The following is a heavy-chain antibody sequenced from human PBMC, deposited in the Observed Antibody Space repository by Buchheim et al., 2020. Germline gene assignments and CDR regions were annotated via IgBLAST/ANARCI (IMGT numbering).Heavy chain of an antibody. Sequence: QGQLVQSGAEVKKPGASVKVSCKASGYTFSNNCIHWVRQAPGQGLEWMGIINPWGGSTSYAQKFQGRVSMPWDTSTSTVYMELSSLRADDAAVYYCARDPCYGSSSSRMDVWGQGTT. CDR3: ARDPCYGSSSSRMDV. CDR1: GYTFSNNC. J-gene: IGHJ6*02. CDR2: INPWGGST. V-gene: IGHV1-46*01. D-gene: IGHD6-6*01.